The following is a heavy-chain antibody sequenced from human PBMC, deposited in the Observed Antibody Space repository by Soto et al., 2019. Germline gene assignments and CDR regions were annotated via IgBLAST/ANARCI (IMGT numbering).Heavy chain of an antibody. CDR1: GGSISSYY. J-gene: IGHJ5*02. CDR2: IYYSGST. D-gene: IGHD2-2*01. Sequence: PSETLSLTCTVSGGSISSYYWSWIRQPPGKGLEWIGYIYYSGSTNYNPSLKSRVTISVDTSKNQFSLKLSSVTAADTAVYYCAREGYCSSTSCYEKYGWFDPWGQGTLVTVSS. V-gene: IGHV4-59*01. CDR3: AREGYCSSTSCYEKYGWFDP.